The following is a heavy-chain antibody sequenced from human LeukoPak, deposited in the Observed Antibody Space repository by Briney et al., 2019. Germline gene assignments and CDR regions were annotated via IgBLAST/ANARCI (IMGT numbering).Heavy chain of an antibody. CDR1: GFTFSSYW. V-gene: IGHV3-7*01. J-gene: IGHJ5*02. Sequence: SGGSLRLSCAASGFTFSSYWMSWVRQAPGKGLEWVANIKQDGSEKYYVDSVKGRFTISRDNAKNSLYLQMNSLRAEDTAVYYCARAYSSSWYGNWFDPWGQGTLVTVSS. D-gene: IGHD6-13*01. CDR3: ARAYSSSWYGNWFDP. CDR2: IKQDGSEK.